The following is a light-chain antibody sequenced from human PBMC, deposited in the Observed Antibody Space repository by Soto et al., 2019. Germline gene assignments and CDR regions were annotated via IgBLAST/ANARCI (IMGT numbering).Light chain of an antibody. CDR3: QQYKSYPYS. Sequence: DIQMTQSPSTLSASVGDRVTITCRASQSISSWLAWYQQKPGKAPKVLIYAASILESGVPSRFSGFGSGTDFTLTISSLKPDYFATYYCQQYKSYPYSFAQGTKLEIK. J-gene: IGKJ2*01. CDR2: AAS. CDR1: QSISSW. V-gene: IGKV1-5*03.